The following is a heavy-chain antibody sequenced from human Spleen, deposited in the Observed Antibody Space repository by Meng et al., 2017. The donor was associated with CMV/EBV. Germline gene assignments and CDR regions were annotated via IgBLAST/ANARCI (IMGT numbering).Heavy chain of an antibody. CDR1: GFTFFTYS. J-gene: IGHJ5*02. CDR3: ARDPVDKADHWFDP. D-gene: IGHD5-18*01. CDR2: ISSGRVYI. Sequence: GGSLRLSCEASGFTFFTYSMNWVRQAPGKGLEWVSSISSGRVYIYYADSVKGRFTISRDNAKNSLYLQMNSLRVEDTAVYYCARDPVDKADHWFDPWGQGTLVTVSS. V-gene: IGHV3-21*01.